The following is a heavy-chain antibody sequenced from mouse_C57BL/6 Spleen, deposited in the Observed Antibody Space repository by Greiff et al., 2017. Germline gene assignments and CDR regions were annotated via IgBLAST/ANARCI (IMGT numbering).Heavy chain of an antibody. J-gene: IGHJ1*03. CDR1: GYTFTDYN. D-gene: IGHD2-4*01. CDR2: INPNTGGT. CDR3: AKYFYCDYDWYFDV. Sequence: EVQLQQSGPELVKPGASVKIPCTASGYTFTDYNMAWVQQSPGKSPEWIGVINPNTGGTIYNQNFKGKVTLTVDKSSSTAYMELRSLTSEDTAVYSCAKYFYCDYDWYFDVWGTGTSVTVSS. V-gene: IGHV1-18*01.